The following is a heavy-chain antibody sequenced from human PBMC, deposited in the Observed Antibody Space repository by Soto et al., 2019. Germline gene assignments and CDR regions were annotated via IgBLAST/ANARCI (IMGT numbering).Heavy chain of an antibody. Sequence: SETLSLTCAVYGGSFSGYYWSWIRQPPGKGLEWIGEINHSGSTNYNPSLKSRVTISVDTSKNQFSLKLSSVTAADTAVYYCSRVPGRDGSGGSDDWGKGTLVTVYS. CDR2: INHSGST. V-gene: IGHV4-34*01. J-gene: IGHJ4*02. D-gene: IGHD2-15*01. CDR3: SRVPGRDGSGGSDD. CDR1: GGSFSGYY.